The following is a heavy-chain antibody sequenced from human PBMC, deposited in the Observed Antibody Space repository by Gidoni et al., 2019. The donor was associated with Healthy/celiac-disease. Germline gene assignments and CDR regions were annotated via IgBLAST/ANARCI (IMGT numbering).Heavy chain of an antibody. CDR2: INHSGST. Sequence: QVQLQQWGAGLLKPSETLSLTCAVYGGSFSGYYWSWIRQPPGKGLEWIGEINHSGSTSYNPSLKSRVTISVDTSKNQFSLKLSSVTAADTAVYYCARGAFGTVAATLFFDYWGQGTLVTVSS. CDR1: GGSFSGYY. V-gene: IGHV4-34*01. D-gene: IGHD2-15*01. J-gene: IGHJ4*02. CDR3: ARGAFGTVAATLFFDY.